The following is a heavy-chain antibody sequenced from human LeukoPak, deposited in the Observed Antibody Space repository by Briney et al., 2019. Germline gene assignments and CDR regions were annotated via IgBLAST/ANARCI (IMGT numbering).Heavy chain of an antibody. CDR1: GFIFSSYA. V-gene: IGHV3-23*01. CDR3: AKDLGMGGGSCFHH. J-gene: IGHJ5*02. Sequence: GGSLRLSCAASGFIFSSYAMSWVRQAPGKGLEWVSAISGSGGNTYYAGSVKGRFTISRDNSRNTLYLQMNNLRVEDTAVYYCAKDLGMGGGSCFHHWGQGILVTVSS. D-gene: IGHD2-15*01. CDR2: ISGSGGNT.